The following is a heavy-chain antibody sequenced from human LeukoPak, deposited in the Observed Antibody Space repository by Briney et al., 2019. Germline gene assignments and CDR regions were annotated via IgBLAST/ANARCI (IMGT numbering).Heavy chain of an antibody. D-gene: IGHD3-3*01. CDR2: IYTSGST. Sequence: NPSETLSLTCTASGGSISSGSYYWSWIRQPAGKGLEWIGRIYTSGSTNYNPSLKSRVAISVDTSKNQFSLKLSSVTAADTAVYYCARYNPYYDFWSGLYYYYMDVWGKGTTVTVSS. CDR3: ARYNPYYDFWSGLYYYYMDV. J-gene: IGHJ6*03. CDR1: GGSISSGSYY. V-gene: IGHV4-61*02.